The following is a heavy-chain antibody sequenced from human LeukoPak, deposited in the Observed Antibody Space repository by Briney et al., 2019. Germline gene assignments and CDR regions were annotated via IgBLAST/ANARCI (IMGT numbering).Heavy chain of an antibody. V-gene: IGHV2-5*01. CDR1: GFSLSTSGVG. J-gene: IGHJ5*02. CDR2: IYWNDDK. Sequence: SGPTLVNPTQTLTLTCTFSGFSLSTSGVGVGWIRQPPGKALEWLALIYWNDDKRYSPSLKSRLTITKDTSKNQVALTMTNMDPVDTATYYCAHIAPLGYCSSTSCLSWFDPWGQGTLVTVSS. CDR3: AHIAPLGYCSSTSCLSWFDP. D-gene: IGHD2-2*01.